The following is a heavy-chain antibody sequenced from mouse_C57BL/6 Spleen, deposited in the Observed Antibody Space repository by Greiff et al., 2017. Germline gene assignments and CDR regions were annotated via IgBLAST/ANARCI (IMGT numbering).Heavy chain of an antibody. CDR3: ARGGENYYFDY. V-gene: IGHV5-4*03. J-gene: IGHJ2*01. CDR1: GFTFSSYA. CDR2: ISDGGSYT. Sequence: DVKLVESGGGLVKPGGSLKLSCAASGFTFSSYAMSWVRPTPEKRLEWVATISDGGSYTYYPDNVKGRFTISRDNAKNNLYLQMSHLKSEDTAMYYWARGGENYYFDYWGQGTTLTVSS.